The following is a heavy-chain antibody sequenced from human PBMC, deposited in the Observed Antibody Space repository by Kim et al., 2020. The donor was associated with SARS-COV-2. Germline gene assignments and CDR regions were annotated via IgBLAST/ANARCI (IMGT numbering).Heavy chain of an antibody. CDR1: GFTFSSYG. V-gene: IGHV3-30*18. J-gene: IGHJ6*02. CDR3: AKELPGTNYYYYGMDV. CDR2: ISYDGSNK. D-gene: IGHD1-7*01. Sequence: GGSLRLSCAASGFTFSSYGMHWVRQAPGKGLEWVAVISYDGSNKYYADSVKGRFTISRDNSKNTLYLQMNSLRAEDTAVYYCAKELPGTNYYYYGMDVWGQGTTVTVSS.